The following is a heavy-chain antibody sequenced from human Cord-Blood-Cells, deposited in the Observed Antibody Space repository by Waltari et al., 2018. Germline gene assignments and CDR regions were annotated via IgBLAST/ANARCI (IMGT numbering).Heavy chain of an antibody. J-gene: IGHJ6*02. D-gene: IGHD6-6*01. V-gene: IGHV5-51*01. CDR1: GYSFTSYW. Sequence: EVQLVQSGAEVKKPRESLKTYCQGAGYSFTSYWLGWVRHMHGKGLEWMGIIYPGDSDTRYSPSFQGQVTISADKSISTAYLQWSSLKASDTAMYYCARQAYSSSFLAYYYYGMDVWGQGPRSPSP. CDR2: IYPGDSDT. CDR3: ARQAYSSSFLAYYYYGMDV.